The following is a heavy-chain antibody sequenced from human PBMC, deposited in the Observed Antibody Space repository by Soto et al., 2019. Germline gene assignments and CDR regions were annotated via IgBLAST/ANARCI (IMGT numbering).Heavy chain of an antibody. V-gene: IGHV4-31*03. CDR2: INYRGTT. Sequence: QVQLQESGPGLVKPSQTLSLTCTVSGGSIINGQTYLNWIRQHPEKGLEWMGYINYRGTTNYHPALKSRILISLDTSANQFSRRLTSVTAAATALYYCARDAPGVAPYWGQGTQVTVSS. CDR3: ARDAPGVAPY. CDR1: GGSIINGQTY. J-gene: IGHJ4*02. D-gene: IGHD2-15*01.